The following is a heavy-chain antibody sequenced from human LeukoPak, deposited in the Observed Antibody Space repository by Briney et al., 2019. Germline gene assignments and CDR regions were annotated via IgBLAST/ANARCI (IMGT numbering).Heavy chain of an antibody. CDR1: GGSISTYY. J-gene: IGHJ4*01. CDR3: AGRGLSTGWTFDY. V-gene: IGHV4-4*07. D-gene: IGHD6-19*01. CDR2: IHTSGST. Sequence: SETLSLTCSVSGGSISTYYWSWIRQPAGKGLEWIAQIHTSGSTNFNPSLKSRVSISMDTPNNQFSLMISSVTAADTAIYSCAGRGLSTGWTFDYWGHGNLVTVSS.